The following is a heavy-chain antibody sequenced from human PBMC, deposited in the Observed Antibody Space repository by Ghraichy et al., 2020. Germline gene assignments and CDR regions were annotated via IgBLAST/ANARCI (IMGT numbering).Heavy chain of an antibody. CDR3: ARGAARNFDY. V-gene: IGHV3-74*01. J-gene: IGHJ4*02. CDR2: INSDGRST. CDR1: GFTFSSFW. Sequence: GGSLSLSCAASGFTFSSFWMHWVRQAPGNGLVWVSRINSDGRSTTYADSVEGRFTISRDNAKNTLYLQMNSLRAEDTAVYFCARGAARNFDYWGQGTLVTVSS. D-gene: IGHD2-15*01.